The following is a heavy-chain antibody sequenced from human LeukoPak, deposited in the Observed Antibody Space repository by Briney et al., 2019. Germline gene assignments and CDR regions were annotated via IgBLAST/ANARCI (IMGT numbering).Heavy chain of an antibody. J-gene: IGHJ3*02. Sequence: ASVKVSCKASGYTFTSYDINWVRQATGQGLEWMGWMNPNSGNTGYAQKFQGRVTITRDTSASTAYMELSSLRSEDTAVYYCARDQTREDAFDIWGQGTMVTVSS. CDR2: MNPNSGNT. CDR1: GYTFTSYD. CDR3: ARDQTREDAFDI. V-gene: IGHV1-8*03.